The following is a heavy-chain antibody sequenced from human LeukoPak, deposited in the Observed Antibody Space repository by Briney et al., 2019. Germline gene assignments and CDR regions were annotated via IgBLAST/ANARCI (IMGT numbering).Heavy chain of an antibody. CDR2: IYHSGTT. CDR1: GGSISSGGSS. Sequence: PSETLSLTCAVSGGSISSGGSSWNWIRQPPGKGLEWIGYIYHSGTTYYNPSLKSRVTISLDRSKNQFSLKLSSVTAADTAVYYCARHRGSNLNRSFDFWGQGALVTVSS. CDR3: ARHRGSNLNRSFDF. J-gene: IGHJ4*02. V-gene: IGHV4-30-2*01. D-gene: IGHD2-2*01.